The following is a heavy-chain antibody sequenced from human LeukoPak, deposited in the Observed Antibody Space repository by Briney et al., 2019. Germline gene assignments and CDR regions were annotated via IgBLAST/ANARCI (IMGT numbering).Heavy chain of an antibody. D-gene: IGHD1-26*01. CDR1: GGSFSGYY. J-gene: IGHJ6*03. Sequence: TSETLSLTCAVYGGSFSGYYWSWIRQPPGKELEWIGEINHSGSTNYNPSLKSRVTISVDTSKNQFSLKLSSVTAADTAVYYCATRDLRIVGATTRYYYCYMDVWGKGTTVTVSS. CDR2: INHSGST. CDR3: ATRDLRIVGATTRYYYCYMDV. V-gene: IGHV4-34*01.